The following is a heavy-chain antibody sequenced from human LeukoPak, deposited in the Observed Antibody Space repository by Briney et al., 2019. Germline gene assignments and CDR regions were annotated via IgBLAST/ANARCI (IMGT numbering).Heavy chain of an antibody. D-gene: IGHD3-16*01. J-gene: IGHJ4*02. Sequence: VESLRLSCAASGFTFSSYGMHWVRQAPGKGLKWVAFIRYDGSNKYYAESVKGRFTISRDNSQNTLYLQINSLRAEDTAVYYCAEGDGGATNYWGQGTLVTVSS. CDR1: GFTFSSYG. V-gene: IGHV3-30*02. CDR3: AEGDGGATNY. CDR2: IRYDGSNK.